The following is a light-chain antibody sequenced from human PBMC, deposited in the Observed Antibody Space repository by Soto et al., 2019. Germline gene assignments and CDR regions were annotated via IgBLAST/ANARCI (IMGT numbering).Light chain of an antibody. V-gene: IGLV2-14*01. J-gene: IGLJ2*01. CDR1: NSDIGAYVF. CDR3: SAFTTDSTVI. Sequence: QSVLTQPASVSGSPGQSITISCTGTNSDIGAYVFVSWYQQHPGKAPKLIIYEVSNRPSGVSNRFSGSKSGYTASLTISGLQAEDESHYYCSAFTTDSTVIFGGGTK. CDR2: EVS.